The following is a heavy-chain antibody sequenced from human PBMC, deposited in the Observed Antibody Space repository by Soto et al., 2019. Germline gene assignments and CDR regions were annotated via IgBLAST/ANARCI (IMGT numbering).Heavy chain of an antibody. Sequence: QVQLQESGPGLVKPSETLSPTCTVSGGSISSYCWSWIRQPPWKGREWIGYISYSGSTNYNPSLNSRVTLSVGASKNPDSVKLSALIAADTAVYDGAGLDCGSTGCYGPGSGMDVWGQGTTVTVSS. CDR1: GGSISSYC. CDR2: ISYSGST. CDR3: AGLDCGSTGCYGPGSGMDV. V-gene: IGHV4-59*01. J-gene: IGHJ6*02. D-gene: IGHD2-2*01.